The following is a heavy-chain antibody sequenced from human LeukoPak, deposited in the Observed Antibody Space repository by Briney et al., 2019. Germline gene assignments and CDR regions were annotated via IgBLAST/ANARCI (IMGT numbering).Heavy chain of an antibody. V-gene: IGHV1-2*02. J-gene: IGHJ4*02. CDR2: INPNSGGT. Sequence: GASVKVSCKASGYTFTGYYMHWVRQAPGQGLEWMGWINPNSGGTNYAQKFQGRVTMTRDTSISTAYMELSRLRSDDTAVYYCARGNYDFWSGYSDTINFDYWGQGTLVTVFS. D-gene: IGHD3-3*01. CDR3: ARGNYDFWSGYSDTINFDY. CDR1: GYTFTGYY.